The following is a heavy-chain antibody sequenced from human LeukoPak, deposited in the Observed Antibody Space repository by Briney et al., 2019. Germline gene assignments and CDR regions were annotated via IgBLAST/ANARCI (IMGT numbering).Heavy chain of an antibody. V-gene: IGHV3-21*04. D-gene: IGHD6-19*01. CDR1: GFTFSSYA. CDR2: ISRGSDHI. Sequence: TGGSLRLSCAASGFTFSSYAMNWVRQAPGKGLEWVSSISRGSDHIFYADSMKGRFTISRDYSKNTLYLQMNSLRVDDTAVYYCAKDSSGPAFWGQGTLVTVSS. J-gene: IGHJ4*02. CDR3: AKDSSGPAF.